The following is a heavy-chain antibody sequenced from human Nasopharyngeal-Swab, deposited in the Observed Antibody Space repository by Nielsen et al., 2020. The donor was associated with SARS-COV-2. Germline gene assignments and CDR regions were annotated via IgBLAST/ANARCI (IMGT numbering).Heavy chain of an antibody. D-gene: IGHD6-6*01. V-gene: IGHV3-21*01. J-gene: IGHJ4*02. CDR2: ISSSSSYI. CDR3: ARTILSSSPEEGFDY. Sequence: VRQAPGKGLEWVSSISSSSSYIYYADSVKGRLTISRDNAKNSLYLQMNSLRAEDTAVYYWARTILSSSPEEGFDYWGQGTLVTVSS.